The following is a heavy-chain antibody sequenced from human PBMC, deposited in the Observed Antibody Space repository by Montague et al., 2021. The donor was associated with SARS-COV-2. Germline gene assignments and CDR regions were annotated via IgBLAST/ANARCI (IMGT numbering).Heavy chain of an antibody. CDR3: ARDRRVLEWPVLYYYYGMDV. J-gene: IGHJ6*04. CDR1: GVSISSYY. CDR2: IYYSGST. D-gene: IGHD3-3*01. Sequence: SETLSLTCTVSGVSISSYYWSWIRQPPGKGLEWIGYIYYSGSTNYHPSLKSRVTISVDTSKNQFSLKLSSVTAADTAVYYCARDRRVLEWPVLYYYYGMDVGAKGPRVTASS. V-gene: IGHV4-59*01.